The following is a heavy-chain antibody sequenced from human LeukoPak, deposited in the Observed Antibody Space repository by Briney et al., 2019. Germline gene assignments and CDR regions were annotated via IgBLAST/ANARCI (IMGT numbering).Heavy chain of an antibody. V-gene: IGHV4-30-4*08. CDR2: IYYSGST. J-gene: IGHJ4*02. Sequence: SWVRQPPGKGLEWIGYIYYSGSTYYNPSLKSRVTISVDTSKNQFSLKLSSVTAADTAVYYCARVYSNYGASDYWGQGTLVTVSS. D-gene: IGHD4-11*01. CDR3: ARVYSNYGASDY.